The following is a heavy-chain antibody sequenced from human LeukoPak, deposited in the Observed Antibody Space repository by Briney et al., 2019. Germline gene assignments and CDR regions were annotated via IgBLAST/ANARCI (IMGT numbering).Heavy chain of an antibody. V-gene: IGHV4-39*07. CDR1: GGSISSGGYY. D-gene: IGHD1-26*01. Sequence: SETLSLTCTVSGGSISSGGYYWSWIRQPPGKGLEWIGEINHSGSTNYNPSLESRVTISVDTSKNQFSLKLSSVTAADTAVYYCAREREGAFDIWGQGTMVTVSS. CDR3: AREREGAFDI. J-gene: IGHJ3*02. CDR2: INHSGST.